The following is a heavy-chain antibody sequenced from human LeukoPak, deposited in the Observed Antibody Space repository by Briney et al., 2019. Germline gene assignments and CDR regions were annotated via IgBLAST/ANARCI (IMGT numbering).Heavy chain of an antibody. Sequence: PGGSLRLSCAASGFTFSSYAMHWVRQAPGKGLEWVAVISYDGSNKYYADSVKGRFTISRDNSKNTLYLQMNSLRAEDTAVYYCARYSSSWVTLDYWGQGTLVTVSS. CDR1: GFTFSSYA. D-gene: IGHD6-13*01. J-gene: IGHJ4*02. V-gene: IGHV3-30*04. CDR2: ISYDGSNK. CDR3: ARYSSSWVTLDY.